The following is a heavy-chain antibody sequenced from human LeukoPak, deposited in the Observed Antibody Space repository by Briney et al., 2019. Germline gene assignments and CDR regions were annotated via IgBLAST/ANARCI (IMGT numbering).Heavy chain of an antibody. V-gene: IGHV3-13*01. CDR3: ARGYDSGGSYLFDF. CDR2: IGIDGDT. J-gene: IGHJ4*02. CDR1: GFTLSSDW. D-gene: IGHD3-22*01. Sequence: GGSLTLSCAVSGFTLSSDWMHWVRQAPGKGLEWVSAIGIDGDTYYAGSVKGRFTISREDAKSSMFLQMNSLRAGDTAVYFCARGYDSGGSYLFDFWGQGTLVTVSS.